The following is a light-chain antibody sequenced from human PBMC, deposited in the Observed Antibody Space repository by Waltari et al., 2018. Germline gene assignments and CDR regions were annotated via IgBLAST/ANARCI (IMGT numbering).Light chain of an antibody. CDR2: AAS. CDR3: QQSSSTPQDA. J-gene: IGKJ2*01. V-gene: IGKV1-39*01. CDR1: QSINNY. Sequence: DIQMTQSPSSLSASVGDRVTITCRASQSINNYLNWYQQKPGKAPNLLIYAASSLHSGVPSRFSGSGSGTDFTLTISSLQADDVATYYCQQSSSTPQDAFSQGTKLEIK.